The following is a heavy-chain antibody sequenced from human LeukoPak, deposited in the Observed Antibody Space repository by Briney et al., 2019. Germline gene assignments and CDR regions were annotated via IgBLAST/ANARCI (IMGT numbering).Heavy chain of an antibody. D-gene: IGHD3-10*01. CDR1: GFTVSSNY. V-gene: IGHV3-53*01. J-gene: IGHJ5*02. CDR3: ARDMGSTPPLYSP. Sequence: GGSLRLSCAASGFTVSSNYMSWVRQAPGKGLEWVSVIYSGGSTYYADSVKGRFTISRDNSKNTLYLQMNSLRAEDTAVYYCARDMGSTPPLYSPWGQGTLVTVSS. CDR2: IYSGGST.